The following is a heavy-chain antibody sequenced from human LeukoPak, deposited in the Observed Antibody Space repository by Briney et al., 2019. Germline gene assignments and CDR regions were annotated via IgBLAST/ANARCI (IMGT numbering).Heavy chain of an antibody. Sequence: YPSETLSLTYTVSGGSISSGGYSWSWIRQPPGKGLEWIGYIYYSGSTYYNPSLKSRVTISVDTSKNQFSLKLSSVTAADTAVYYCAREVGAANWFDPWGQGTLVTVSS. CDR3: AREVGAANWFDP. V-gene: IGHV4-30-4*07. J-gene: IGHJ5*02. CDR1: GGSISSGGYS. CDR2: IYYSGST. D-gene: IGHD1-26*01.